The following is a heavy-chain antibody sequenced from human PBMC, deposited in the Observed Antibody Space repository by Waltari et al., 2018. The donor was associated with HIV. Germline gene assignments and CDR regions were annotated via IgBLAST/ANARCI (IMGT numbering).Heavy chain of an antibody. CDR3: ARQPAPDSTWFQIYFDY. V-gene: IGHV4-38-2*01. J-gene: IGHJ4*02. CDR2: VFHSGST. CDR1: HFSFSSGHY. Sequence: QVQLQESGPGLVKPSDTLSLTCAVSHFSFSSGHYWGWIRQSPGKGLEWIGSVFHSGSTFYKPSFRSRVSISVDTSKNQFSLKLTSVTAADTAVYYCARQPAPDSTWFQIYFDYWGQGTVVTVSS. D-gene: IGHD6-13*01.